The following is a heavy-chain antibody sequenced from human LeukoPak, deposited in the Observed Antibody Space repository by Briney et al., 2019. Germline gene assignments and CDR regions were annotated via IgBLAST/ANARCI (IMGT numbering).Heavy chain of an antibody. V-gene: IGHV3-30-3*01. CDR1: GFTFSSYA. CDR3: ARDVGGYAFDY. CDR2: ISSDGSNK. Sequence: GGSLRLSCAASGFTFSSYAMHWVRQAPGKGLEWVAVISSDGSNKYYPDSVKGRFTISRDNSKNTLYLQMNSLRVEDTAIYYCARDVGGYAFDYWGQGTLVTVSS. J-gene: IGHJ4*02. D-gene: IGHD5-12*01.